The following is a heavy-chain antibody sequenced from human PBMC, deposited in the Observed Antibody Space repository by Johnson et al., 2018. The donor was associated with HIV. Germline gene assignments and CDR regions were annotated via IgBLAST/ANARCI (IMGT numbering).Heavy chain of an antibody. CDR3: ARDSDAFDI. Sequence: VQLLESGGGVVQPGRSLRLSCAASGFTFSSHAMHCVRQAPGKGLEWVAVISYDGSNKYYADSVKGRFTISRDNSKNTLYLQMNSLRAEDTAVYYCARDSDAFDIWGQGTMVTVSS. V-gene: IGHV3-30*04. CDR1: GFTFSSHA. CDR2: ISYDGSNK. J-gene: IGHJ3*02.